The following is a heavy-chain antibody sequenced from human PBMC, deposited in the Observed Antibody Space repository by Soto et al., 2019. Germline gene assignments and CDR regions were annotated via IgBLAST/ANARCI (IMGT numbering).Heavy chain of an antibody. CDR2: IYYSGST. Sequence: SETLSLTCTVSGGSISSYYWSWIRQPPGKGLEWIGYIYYSGSTNYNPSLKSRVTISVDASKNQFSLKLSSVTAADTAVYYCARGGDGYNPGLYYFDYWGQGTLVTVSS. J-gene: IGHJ4*02. D-gene: IGHD5-12*01. CDR1: GGSISSYY. V-gene: IGHV4-59*01. CDR3: ARGGDGYNPGLYYFDY.